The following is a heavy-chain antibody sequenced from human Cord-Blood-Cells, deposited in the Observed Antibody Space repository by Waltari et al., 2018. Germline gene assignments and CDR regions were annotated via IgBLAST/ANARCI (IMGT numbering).Heavy chain of an antibody. J-gene: IGHJ3*02. Sequence: QVQLVQSGAEVKKPGSSVKVSCKASGGTFSSYAISWVRQAPGQGLEWMGGIIPIFGTANYAQKFQGRVTITADESTSTAYMELSSLRSEDTAVYYCARERGYYGSGTIGAFDIWGQGIMVTVSS. D-gene: IGHD3-10*01. CDR1: GGTFSSYA. CDR2: IIPIFGTA. V-gene: IGHV1-69*01. CDR3: ARERGYYGSGTIGAFDI.